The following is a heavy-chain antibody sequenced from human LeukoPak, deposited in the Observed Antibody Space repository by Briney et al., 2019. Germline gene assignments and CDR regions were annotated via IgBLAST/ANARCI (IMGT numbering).Heavy chain of an antibody. J-gene: IGHJ4*02. Sequence: GGSLRLSCAASGFTVSSKYMSWVRQAPGKGLEWVSAISGSGGSTYYADSVKGRFTISRDNSKNTLYLQMNSLRAEDTAVYYCAKDRGKSMATFDYWGQGTLVTVSS. D-gene: IGHD2/OR15-2a*01. CDR2: ISGSGGST. CDR1: GFTVSSKY. V-gene: IGHV3-23*01. CDR3: AKDRGKSMATFDY.